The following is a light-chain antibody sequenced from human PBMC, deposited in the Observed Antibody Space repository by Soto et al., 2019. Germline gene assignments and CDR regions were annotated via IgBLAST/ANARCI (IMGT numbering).Light chain of an antibody. V-gene: IGKV1-33*01. Sequence: DIQITQSPSSLSASVGDRVTITCRASQDISNFLSWYQQKAGKAPKLLIYDASDLERGVPSRFSGSGSGTDFTFTITSLQPEDSATYYCQQYHDIPPTFGQGSKLEI. CDR3: QQYHDIPPT. J-gene: IGKJ2*01. CDR2: DAS. CDR1: QDISNF.